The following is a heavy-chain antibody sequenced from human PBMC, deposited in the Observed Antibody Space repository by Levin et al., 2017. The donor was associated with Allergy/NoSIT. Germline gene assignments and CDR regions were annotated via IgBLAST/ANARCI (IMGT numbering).Heavy chain of an antibody. J-gene: IGHJ4*02. Sequence: GGSLRLSCAASGFTFSSSVMDWVRQAPGEGLQWVSAIRPTGDRTYYTDSVKGRFTISRDNSRNTVYLQMNNLRAEDTAKYYCAKETGGSGWYTVDYWGRGTLVTVS. D-gene: IGHD6-13*01. CDR3: AKETGGSGWYTVDY. V-gene: IGHV3-23*01. CDR1: GFTFSSSV. CDR2: IRPTGDRT.